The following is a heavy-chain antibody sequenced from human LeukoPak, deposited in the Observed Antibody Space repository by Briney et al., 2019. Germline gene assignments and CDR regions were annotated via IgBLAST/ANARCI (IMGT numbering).Heavy chain of an antibody. CDR1: GFTFRSYE. CDR2: ITSSSSYI. V-gene: IGHV3-21*01. CDR3: ARDPYSGSYGDYYYYYMDV. D-gene: IGHD1-26*01. Sequence: GGSLRLSCEDSGFTFRSYEMNWVRQAPGKGLEWLSSITSSSSYIYYADSVKGRFTISRDNAKNSLYLQMNSLRDEDTAVYYCARDPYSGSYGDYYYYYMDVWGKGTTVTISS. J-gene: IGHJ6*03.